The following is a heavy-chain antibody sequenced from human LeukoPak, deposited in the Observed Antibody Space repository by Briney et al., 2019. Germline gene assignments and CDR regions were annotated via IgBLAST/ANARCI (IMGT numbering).Heavy chain of an antibody. CDR3: ASESLNCSSTSCYHLYYYYGMDV. CDR2: IYSGGST. Sequence: PGGSLRLSCAASGFTVSSNYMSWVRQAPGKGLEWVSVIYSGGSTYYADSVKGRFTISRDNSKNTLYLQMNSLRAEDTAVYYCASESLNCSSTSCYHLYYYYGMDVWGQGTTVTVSS. J-gene: IGHJ6*02. D-gene: IGHD2-2*01. V-gene: IGHV3-66*01. CDR1: GFTVSSNY.